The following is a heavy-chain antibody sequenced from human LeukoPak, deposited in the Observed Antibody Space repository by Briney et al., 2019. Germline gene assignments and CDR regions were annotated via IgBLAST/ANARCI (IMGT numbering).Heavy chain of an antibody. V-gene: IGHV4-59*01. J-gene: IGHJ6*03. Sequence: SETLSLTCTVSGDSISSYYCSWIRQPPGKGLEWNEYIYYSGSTSYNPSLKSRVTISLDTSNNQFSLKLRSVTAADTAVYYCARGPLAVAGHYYYYYMDVWGKGTTVTISS. D-gene: IGHD6-19*01. CDR3: ARGPLAVAGHYYYYYMDV. CDR1: GDSISSYY. CDR2: IYYSGST.